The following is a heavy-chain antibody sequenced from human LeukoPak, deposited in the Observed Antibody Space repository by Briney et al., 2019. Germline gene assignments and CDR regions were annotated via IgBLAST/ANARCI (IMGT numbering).Heavy chain of an antibody. CDR2: ISAYNGNT. Sequence: ASVKVSCKASGYTFTSYGISWVRQAPGQGLEWMGWISAYNGNTNYAQKLQGRVTMTTDTPTSTAYMELRSLRSDDTAVYYCARDTGATPAYYYYYMDVWGKGTTVTVSS. V-gene: IGHV1-18*01. CDR1: GYTFTSYG. D-gene: IGHD1-26*01. J-gene: IGHJ6*03. CDR3: ARDTGATPAYYYYYMDV.